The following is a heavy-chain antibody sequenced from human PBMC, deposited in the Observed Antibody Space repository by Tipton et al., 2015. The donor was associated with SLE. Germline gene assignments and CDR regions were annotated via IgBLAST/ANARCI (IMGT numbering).Heavy chain of an antibody. V-gene: IGHV4-59*08. D-gene: IGHD3-3*01. Sequence: LRLSCTVSGGSISSYYWSWIRQPPGKGLEWIGYIYYSGSTNYNPSLKSRVTISVDTSKNLFSLKLNSVTAADTAVYYCARRAGRAVLRFLEWLGWFDPWGQGTLVTVSS. CDR3: ARRAGRAVLRFLEWLGWFDP. CDR2: IYYSGST. CDR1: GGSISSYY. J-gene: IGHJ5*02.